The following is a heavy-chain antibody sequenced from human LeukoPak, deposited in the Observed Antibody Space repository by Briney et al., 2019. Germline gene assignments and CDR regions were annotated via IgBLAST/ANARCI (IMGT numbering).Heavy chain of an antibody. CDR1: GYSFTTYW. CDR2: INPGDSDT. J-gene: IGHJ3*02. Sequence: GESLKIPCKGSGYSFTTYWIGWVRQMSGKGLEYMGIINPGDSDTRYSPSFQGQVTISVDKSISTAYLQWSSLKASDTAMYYCASPRVGATAFDIWGQGTLVTVSS. D-gene: IGHD1-26*01. V-gene: IGHV5-51*01. CDR3: ASPRVGATAFDI.